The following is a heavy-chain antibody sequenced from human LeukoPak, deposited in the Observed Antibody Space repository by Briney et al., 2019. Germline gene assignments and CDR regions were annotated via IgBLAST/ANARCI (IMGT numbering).Heavy chain of an antibody. J-gene: IGHJ4*02. V-gene: IGHV1-18*01. CDR1: GYTFTSYG. Sequence: ASVKVSCKASGYTFTSYGISWVRQAPGQGLEWMGWISAYNGNTNYAQKLQGRVTTTTDTSTSTAYMELRSLRSDDTAVYYCARTLGYCSSTSCYTPDYWGQGTLVTVSS. CDR3: ARTLGYCSSTSCYTPDY. CDR2: ISAYNGNT. D-gene: IGHD2-2*02.